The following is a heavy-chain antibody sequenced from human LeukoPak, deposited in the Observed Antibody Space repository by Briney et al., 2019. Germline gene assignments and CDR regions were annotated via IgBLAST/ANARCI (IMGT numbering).Heavy chain of an antibody. CDR2: IGTAGDT. CDR1: GFTFSSYD. CDR3: ARDTGGGAFDI. Sequence: GGSLRLSCAASGFTFSSYDMHWVRQATGKGLEWVSAIGTAGDTYYPGSVTGRFTISRENAKHSLYLQMNSLRAGDTAVYYCARDTGGGAFDIWGQGTMVTVSS. V-gene: IGHV3-13*01. D-gene: IGHD2-8*02. J-gene: IGHJ3*02.